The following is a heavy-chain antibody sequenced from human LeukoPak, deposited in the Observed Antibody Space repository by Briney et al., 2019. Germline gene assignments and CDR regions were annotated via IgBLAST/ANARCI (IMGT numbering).Heavy chain of an antibody. D-gene: IGHD3-22*01. J-gene: IGHJ4*02. V-gene: IGHV3-7*01. CDR1: GFTFSSYW. CDR3: ARDRDSLVDDYDTSGYDY. Sequence: PGGSLRLSCAASGFTFSSYWMSWDRQAPGKGLEWVANIKEDGSEKHYVDSVKGRFTISRDNAKNSLYLQMDSLRAEDTAAYYCARDRDSLVDDYDTSGYDYWGQGTLVTVSS. CDR2: IKEDGSEK.